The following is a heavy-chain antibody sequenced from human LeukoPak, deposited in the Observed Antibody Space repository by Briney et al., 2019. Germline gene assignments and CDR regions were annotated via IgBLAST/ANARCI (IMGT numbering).Heavy chain of an antibody. CDR3: AREVYGRSRYYYGMDV. CDR1: GFTVSSHY. CDR2: IYSGGST. D-gene: IGHD4-17*01. Sequence: GGSLRLSCAASGFTVSSHYMSWVRQAPGKGVEWVSVIYSGGSTYYADSVQRRFTISRDNSKNTLYLQMNSLRDEYTAVYYCAREVYGRSRYYYGMDVWGQGTTGTGSS. V-gene: IGHV3-66*01. J-gene: IGHJ6*02.